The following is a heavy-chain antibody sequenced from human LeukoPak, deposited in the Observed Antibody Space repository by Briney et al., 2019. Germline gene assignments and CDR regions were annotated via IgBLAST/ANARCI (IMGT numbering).Heavy chain of an antibody. V-gene: IGHV3-33*01. J-gene: IGHJ4*02. CDR1: GFTFSSYG. CDR2: IWYDGSNK. D-gene: IGHD3-22*01. Sequence: GSLRLSCAASGFTFSSYGMHWVRQAPGKGLEWVAVIWYDGSNKYYADSVKGRFTISRDNSKNTLYLQMNSLRAEDTAVYYCARDLYYYDSSGYYLPGYWGQGTLVTVSS. CDR3: ARDLYYYDSSGYYLPGY.